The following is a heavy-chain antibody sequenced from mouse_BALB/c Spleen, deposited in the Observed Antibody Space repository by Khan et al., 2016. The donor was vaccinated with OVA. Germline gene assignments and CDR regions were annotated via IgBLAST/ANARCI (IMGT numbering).Heavy chain of an antibody. CDR3: ARSGYDYFAY. CDR2: IYPGDGDP. Sequence: QVQLKQSGAELVRPGSSVKISCKASGYAFSNYWMNWVKQRPGQGLEWIGQIYPGDGDPNYNGKFKGKATLTADKSSSTAYMHLSSLTSEDSAVYFCARSGYDYFAYWGQGTLVTVSA. J-gene: IGHJ3*01. CDR1: GYAFSNYW. D-gene: IGHD2-14*01. V-gene: IGHV1-80*01.